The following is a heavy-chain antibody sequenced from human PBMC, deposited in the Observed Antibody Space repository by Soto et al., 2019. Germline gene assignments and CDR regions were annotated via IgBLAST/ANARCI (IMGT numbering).Heavy chain of an antibody. CDR1: GISVSTSDYY. J-gene: IGHJ4*02. V-gene: IGHV4-39*01. CDR3: AGFVVPASRNSDFDY. D-gene: IGHD2-15*01. Sequence: PSETLSLTCTVSGISVSTSDYYWGWVRQPPGKGLDWIGNIYYSGSTFYNPSPRSRVTLSADTSKNQFSLRLNSVTAADTAVYFCAGFVVPASRNSDFDYWGQGTLVSVTS. CDR2: IYYSGST.